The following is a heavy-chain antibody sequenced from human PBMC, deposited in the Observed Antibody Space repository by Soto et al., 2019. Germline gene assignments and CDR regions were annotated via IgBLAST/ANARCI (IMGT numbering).Heavy chain of an antibody. D-gene: IGHD1-1*01. CDR1: VFSLSTSGVG. CDR2: IYWDDEK. J-gene: IGHJ2*01. CDR3: VRQDWNNNGYFFDL. V-gene: IGHV2-5*02. Sequence: QITVKESGPKLVKPSQTLTLTCAFSVFSLSTSGVGVGWVRQPPGKAPEWLALIYWDDEKPYRPSLKSRLSRTQDTSKDQVVFTMTNMDPVDTDTSYFVRQDWNNNGYFFDLWGRGTLVNVSS.